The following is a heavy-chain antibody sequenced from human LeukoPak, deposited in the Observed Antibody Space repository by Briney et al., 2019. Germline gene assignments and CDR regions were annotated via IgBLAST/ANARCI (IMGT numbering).Heavy chain of an antibody. CDR1: GYTFTRYE. CDR3: ARKTLYGSGKSWFDP. D-gene: IGHD3-10*01. V-gene: IGHV1-8*01. J-gene: IGHJ5*02. CDR2: MNPNSGNT. Sequence: GASVTVSCKASGYTFTRYEINWVRQAAGQGREGMGWMNPNSGNTGYAQKFQDRVTMTRNTSISTAYMELSGLRSEDTAMYYCARKTLYGSGKSWFDPWGQGTLVSVSS.